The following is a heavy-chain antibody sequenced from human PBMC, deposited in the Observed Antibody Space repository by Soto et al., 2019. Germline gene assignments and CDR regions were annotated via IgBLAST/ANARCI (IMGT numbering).Heavy chain of an antibody. D-gene: IGHD3-9*01. CDR1: GGSFSGYY. V-gene: IGHV4-34*01. CDR2: INHSGST. J-gene: IGHJ4*02. Sequence: QVQLQQWGAGLLKPSETLSLTCAVYGGSFSGYYWSWIRQPPGKGLEWIREINHSGSTTYNPSLKRPVNIALDTLNMQLSPKLASVTAAHTAVYYCARGQRYIDWLLWAFDHWGQGTLLSVSS. CDR3: ARGQRYIDWLLWAFDH.